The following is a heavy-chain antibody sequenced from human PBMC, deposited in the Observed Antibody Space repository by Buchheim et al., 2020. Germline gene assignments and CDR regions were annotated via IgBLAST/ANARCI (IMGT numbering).Heavy chain of an antibody. V-gene: IGHV3-7*01. Sequence: EVQLVESGGGLVQPGGSLRLSCAASGFTFSSYWMSWVRQAPGKGLEWVANIKQDGSEKYYVDSVKGRFTISRDNAKNSLYLQMNSLRAEDTAVYYCARDLHEGFLEWLYQMGPDYWGQGTL. D-gene: IGHD3-3*01. CDR2: IKQDGSEK. CDR3: ARDLHEGFLEWLYQMGPDY. CDR1: GFTFSSYW. J-gene: IGHJ4*02.